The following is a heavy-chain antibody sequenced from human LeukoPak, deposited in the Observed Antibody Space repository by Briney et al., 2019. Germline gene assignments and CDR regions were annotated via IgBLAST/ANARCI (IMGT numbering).Heavy chain of an antibody. CDR3: ASSHSYDSSGYYRH. D-gene: IGHD3-22*01. V-gene: IGHV4-59*08. Sequence: PSETLSLTCTVSGGSISSYYWSWIRQPPGKGLEWIGYIYYSGSTNYNPSLKSRVTISVDTSKNQFSLKLSSVTAADTAVYYCASSHSYDSSGYYRHWGQGTLVTVSS. CDR1: GGSISSYY. J-gene: IGHJ4*02. CDR2: IYYSGST.